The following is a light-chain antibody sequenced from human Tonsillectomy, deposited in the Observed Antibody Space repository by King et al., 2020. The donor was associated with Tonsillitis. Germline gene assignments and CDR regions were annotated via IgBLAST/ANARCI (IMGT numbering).Light chain of an antibody. CDR3: QQYDSSYT. Sequence: RATGIPDRFPRSPSGTDFTLTISRLEPEDFAVYYCQQYDSSYTFGQGTKLE. J-gene: IGKJ2*01. V-gene: IGKV3-20*01.